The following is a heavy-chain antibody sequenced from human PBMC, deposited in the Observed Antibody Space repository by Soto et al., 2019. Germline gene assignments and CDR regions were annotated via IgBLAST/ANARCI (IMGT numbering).Heavy chain of an antibody. D-gene: IGHD2-21*02. CDR1: GGSFSGYY. J-gene: IGHJ4*02. CDR2: INHSGST. CDR3: ARRRAHIVVVTAISLYFDC. V-gene: IGHV4-34*01. Sequence: SDTLSLTCAVYGGSFSGYYWSWIRQPPGKGLEWIGEINHSGSTNYNPSLKSRVTISVDTSKNQFSLKLSSVTAADTAVYYCARRRAHIVVVTAISLYFDCWGQGTLVTVSS.